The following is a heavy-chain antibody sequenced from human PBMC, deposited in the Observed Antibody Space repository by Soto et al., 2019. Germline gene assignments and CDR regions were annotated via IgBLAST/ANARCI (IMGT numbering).Heavy chain of an antibody. J-gene: IGHJ5*02. Sequence: SETLSLTCTVSGGSISSGDYYWSWIRQPPGKGLEWIGYIYYSGSTYYNPSLKSRVTISVDTSKNQFSLKLSSVTAAETAVYYCARTNLVVVPAAMYNWFDPWG. V-gene: IGHV4-30-4*01. CDR3: ARTNLVVVPAAMYNWFDP. CDR1: GGSISSGDYY. CDR2: IYYSGST. D-gene: IGHD2-2*01.